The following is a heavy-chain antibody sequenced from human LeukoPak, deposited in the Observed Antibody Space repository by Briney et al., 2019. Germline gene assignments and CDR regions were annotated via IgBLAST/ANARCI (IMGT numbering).Heavy chain of an antibody. CDR1: GFTFSNHW. Sequence: GGSLRLSCAASGFTFSNHWMSWVRQAPGKGLEWVANMNLDGSEKYYVDFVKGRFTISRDNAKNSLYLQMNSLTAEDTAVYYCARDDYGPATYGGQGTLVTVSS. V-gene: IGHV3-7*01. CDR2: MNLDGSEK. D-gene: IGHD4-17*01. CDR3: ARDDYGPATY. J-gene: IGHJ4*02.